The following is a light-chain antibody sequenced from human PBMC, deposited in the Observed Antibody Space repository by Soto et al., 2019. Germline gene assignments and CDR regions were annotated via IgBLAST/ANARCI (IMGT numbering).Light chain of an antibody. J-gene: IGKJ1*01. CDR1: QSVSSN. Sequence: EIVMTQSPATLSVFPGERATLSCRASQSVSSNLAWYQHKPDQAPRLLIFGASTRATGIPVRFSGSGSGRQFTLTISSLQSEDFAVYYCHQYNDGPGGTFGQGTKVGIK. CDR2: GAS. CDR3: HQYNDGPGGT. V-gene: IGKV3-15*01.